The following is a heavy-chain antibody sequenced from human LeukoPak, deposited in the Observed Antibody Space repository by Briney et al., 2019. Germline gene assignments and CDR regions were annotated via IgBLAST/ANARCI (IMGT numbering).Heavy chain of an antibody. Sequence: GGSLRLSCAASGFTFDDYAMHWVRQAPGKGLEWVSGISWNSGSIGYADSVKGRFTISRDNAKNSLYLQMNSLRAEDTAVYYCARRGSSGWSMLFDYWGQGTLVTVSS. CDR2: ISWNSGSI. D-gene: IGHD6-19*01. J-gene: IGHJ4*02. CDR1: GFTFDDYA. CDR3: ARRGSSGWSMLFDY. V-gene: IGHV3-9*01.